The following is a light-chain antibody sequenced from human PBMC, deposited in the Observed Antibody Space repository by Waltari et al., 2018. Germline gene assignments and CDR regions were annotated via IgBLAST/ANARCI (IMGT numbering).Light chain of an antibody. J-gene: IGLJ2*01. CDR3: NSYTDDTTLDGI. Sequence: QSALTQPASVSGSPGQTITIPCTGTTSDVGSYHYVSWYQRHPGKAPKLIIYDVYIRPSGVSSRFSGSKSGNTASLTMSGLQAEDEGDYYCNSYTDDTTLDGIFGGGTKLTVL. CDR2: DVY. V-gene: IGLV2-14*03. CDR1: TSDVGSYHY.